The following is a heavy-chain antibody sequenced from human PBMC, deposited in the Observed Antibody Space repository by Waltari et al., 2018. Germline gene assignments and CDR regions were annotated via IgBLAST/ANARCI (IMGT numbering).Heavy chain of an antibody. J-gene: IGHJ3*02. D-gene: IGHD1-26*01. CDR2: IYHSGST. CDR3: ARKWELLNAFDI. V-gene: IGHV4-38-2*02. Sequence: QVQLQESGPGLVKPSETLSLTCTVSGYSISSGYYWGWIRQPPGKGLEWIGSIYHSGSTYYNPSLTSRVTISVDTSKNQFSLKLSSGTAADTAVYYCARKWELLNAFDIWGQGTMVTVSS. CDR1: GYSISSGYY.